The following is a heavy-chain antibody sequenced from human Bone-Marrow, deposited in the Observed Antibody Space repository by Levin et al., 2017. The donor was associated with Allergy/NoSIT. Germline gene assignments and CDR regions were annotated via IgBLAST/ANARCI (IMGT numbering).Heavy chain of an antibody. CDR3: ARDLGDWKPLGAFDI. Sequence: GGSLRLSCTASEFTFSNYWMQWVRQVPGKGLVWVSRINSFGSSTNYADSVKGRFTVSRDNAQDTLYLQMNSLRAEDTGVYYCARDLGDWKPLGAFDIWGQGTVVTVSS. CDR1: EFTFSNYW. D-gene: IGHD3-16*01. J-gene: IGHJ3*02. CDR2: INSFGSST. V-gene: IGHV3-74*01.